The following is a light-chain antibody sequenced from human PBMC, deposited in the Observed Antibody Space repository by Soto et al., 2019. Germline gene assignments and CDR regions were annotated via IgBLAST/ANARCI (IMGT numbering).Light chain of an antibody. CDR3: QQYDSFSVT. CDR1: QRMSGW. CDR2: DVS. Sequence: DIQMTRSPSALCASVGDAVTSTCRASQRMSGWLAWHQQKPGKAPKLLIYDVSALKRGVPPRFSGSGSGTEFTLTLSSLQPDAFATYHCQQYDSFSVTFGQGTKVDIK. V-gene: IGKV1-5*01. J-gene: IGKJ1*01.